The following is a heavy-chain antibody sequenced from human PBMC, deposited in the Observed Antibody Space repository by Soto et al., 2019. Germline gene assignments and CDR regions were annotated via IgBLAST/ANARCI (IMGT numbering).Heavy chain of an antibody. J-gene: IGHJ4*02. Sequence: SETLSLTCAVYGGSFGDHYWNWIRQPPGKGLEWIGEINRSGKTNYNPSLRSRVTISLDTSRNQFFLKLDSVTATDSAMYYCARGPGNNSPEWGQGTQVTVSS. CDR3: ARGPGNNSPE. V-gene: IGHV4-34*01. CDR1: GGSFGDHY. CDR2: INRSGKT. D-gene: IGHD1-1*01.